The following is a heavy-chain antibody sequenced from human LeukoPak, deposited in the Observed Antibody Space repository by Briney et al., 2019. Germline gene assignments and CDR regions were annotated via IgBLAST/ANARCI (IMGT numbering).Heavy chain of an antibody. CDR2: INHSGST. D-gene: IGHD3-22*01. V-gene: IGHV4-34*01. Sequence: PSETLSLTCAVYGGSFSGYYWSWIRQPPGKGLEWIGEINHSGSTNYNPSLKSRVTISVDTSKNQFSLKLSSVTAADTAVYYCARDNPYYYDSSGLAHDAFDIWGQGTMVTVSS. CDR3: ARDNPYYYDSSGLAHDAFDI. CDR1: GGSFSGYY. J-gene: IGHJ3*02.